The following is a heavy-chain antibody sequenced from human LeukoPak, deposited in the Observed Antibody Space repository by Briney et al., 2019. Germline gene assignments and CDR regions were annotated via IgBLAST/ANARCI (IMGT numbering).Heavy chain of an antibody. V-gene: IGHV1-69*13. D-gene: IGHD3-22*01. Sequence: SVKVSCKASGGSFSRYAISWVRQAPGQGLEWMGGIIPILGTANYAQKFQGRVTITADESTRTAYMELRTLRSEDTAIYYCARGSGETGGYYYVYWGRGTPVTVSS. CDR3: ARGSGETGGYYYVY. CDR1: GGSFSRYA. J-gene: IGHJ4*02. CDR2: IIPILGTA.